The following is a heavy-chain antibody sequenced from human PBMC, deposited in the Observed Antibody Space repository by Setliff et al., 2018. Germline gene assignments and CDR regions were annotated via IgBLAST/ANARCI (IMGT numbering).Heavy chain of an antibody. D-gene: IGHD3-3*01. CDR2: IYYSGST. J-gene: IGHJ4*02. CDR3: ARRETYYNFWSGYYAY. Sequence: LSLTCTVSGGSISSSSYYWGWIRQPPGKGLEWIGSIYYSGSTYYNPSLKSRVTISVDTSKNQFSLKLSSVTAADAAVYYCARRETYYNFWSGYYAYWGQGTLVTVSS. V-gene: IGHV4-39*07. CDR1: GGSISSSSYY.